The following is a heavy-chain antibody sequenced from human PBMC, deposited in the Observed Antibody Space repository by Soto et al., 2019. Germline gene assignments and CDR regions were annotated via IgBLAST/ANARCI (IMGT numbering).Heavy chain of an antibody. CDR1: GFTFSSYD. J-gene: IGHJ6*02. Sequence: GGSLRLSCAASGFTFSSYDMHWVRQATGKGLEWVSAIGTAGDTYYPGSVKDRFTISRENAKNSLYLQVNSLRADDTAVYYCARGGGYYYGSGSLLVGMDVWGQGTTVTVSS. D-gene: IGHD3-10*01. CDR3: ARGGGYYYGSGSLLVGMDV. CDR2: IGTAGDT. V-gene: IGHV3-13*01.